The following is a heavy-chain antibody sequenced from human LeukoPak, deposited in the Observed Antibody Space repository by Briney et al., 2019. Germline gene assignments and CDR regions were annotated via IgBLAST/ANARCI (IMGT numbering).Heavy chain of an antibody. Sequence: GGSLRLSCAASGFTFSSYVMSWVRQAPGKGLEWVSAISGGGGRTYYADSVKGRFTISRDNSENTLYLQMNSLRAEDTAVYYCAKGTGYCDSSGYDPFDIWGQGTMVTVSS. J-gene: IGHJ3*02. CDR3: AKGTGYCDSSGYDPFDI. D-gene: IGHD3-22*01. CDR2: ISGGGGRT. V-gene: IGHV3-23*01. CDR1: GFTFSSYV.